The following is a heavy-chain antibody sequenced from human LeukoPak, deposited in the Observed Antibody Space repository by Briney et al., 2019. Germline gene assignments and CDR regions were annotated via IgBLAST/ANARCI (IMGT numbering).Heavy chain of an antibody. CDR1: GFTFRGSA. CDR3: TTQNAYYYDSSGTMYYYYDGMDV. J-gene: IGHJ6*02. Sequence: GSLRLSWAASGFTFRGSAMDWVRQASGEGLGWVVSIRRKANSHVTAYAASEKGRFTISRDDSKTTAILQMNSLRTEDTAVYYCTTQNAYYYDSSGTMYYYYDGMDVWGQGTTVIVSS. CDR2: IRRKANSHVT. D-gene: IGHD3-22*01. V-gene: IGHV3-73*01.